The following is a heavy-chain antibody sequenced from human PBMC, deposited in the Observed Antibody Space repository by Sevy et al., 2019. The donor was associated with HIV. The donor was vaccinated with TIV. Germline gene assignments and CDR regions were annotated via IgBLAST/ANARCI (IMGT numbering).Heavy chain of an antibody. D-gene: IGHD2-2*01. CDR3: ARDKETVPFDY. J-gene: IGHJ4*02. CDR2: IYHSGST. V-gene: IGHV4-38-2*01. Sequence: SETLSLTCAVSGYSISSGYYWGWIRQPPGKGLEWIGSIYHSGSTYYNPSLKSRVTISVDTSKNQFSLKLSSVTAADTAVYYCARDKETVPFDYWGQGTLVTVSS. CDR1: GYSISSGYY.